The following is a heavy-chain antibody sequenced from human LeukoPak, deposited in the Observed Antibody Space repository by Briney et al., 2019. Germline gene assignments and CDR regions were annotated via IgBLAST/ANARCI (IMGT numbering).Heavy chain of an antibody. CDR3: AKDGSCKDQLACEDYYYDYGMGV. CDR2: ISHDGRNH. J-gene: IGHJ6*02. D-gene: IGHD2-2*01. V-gene: IGHV3-30*18. Sequence: PGGSLRLSCAASGFTFSNYDIHWVRQAPGKGLEGVAMISHDGRNHYYADSVKGRFSISRDNSETTVFLQMNSLRPEDTAVYYCAKDGSCKDQLACEDYYYDYGMGVWGQGTTVAVSS. CDR1: GFTFSNYD.